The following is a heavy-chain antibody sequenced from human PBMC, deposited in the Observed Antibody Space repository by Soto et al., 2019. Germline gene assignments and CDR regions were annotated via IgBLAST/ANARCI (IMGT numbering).Heavy chain of an antibody. V-gene: IGHV3-30-3*01. J-gene: IGHJ4*02. CDR3: PRDLERITMIVVGY. D-gene: IGHD3-22*01. CDR2: ISYDGSNK. CDR1: GFTFSSYA. Sequence: PGGSLRLSCAASGFTFSSYAMHWVRQAPGKGLEWVAVISYDGSNKYYADSVKGRFTISRDNSKNTLYLQMNSLRAEDTAVYYCPRDLERITMIVVGYWGQGTLVTVSS.